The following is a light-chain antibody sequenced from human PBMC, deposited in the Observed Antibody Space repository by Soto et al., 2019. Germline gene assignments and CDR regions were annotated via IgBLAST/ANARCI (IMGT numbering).Light chain of an antibody. CDR1: QDISSW. Sequence: DIQMTQSPSFVSASVGDRVTVTCRASQDISSWLAWYQQKPGKAPKLLIYTTSTLGSAVPSWFSGSRSGTYFTLTISGLQPEDFATYYCQQANRFPITFGQGTRLEIK. CDR3: QQANRFPIT. CDR2: TTS. J-gene: IGKJ5*01. V-gene: IGKV1-12*01.